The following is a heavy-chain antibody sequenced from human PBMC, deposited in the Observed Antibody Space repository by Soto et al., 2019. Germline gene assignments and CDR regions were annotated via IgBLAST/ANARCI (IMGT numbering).Heavy chain of an antibody. CDR3: AKDRVTIFGVVPAKIYYYGMDV. J-gene: IGHJ6*02. CDR1: GFTFSSYG. V-gene: IGHV3-30*18. D-gene: IGHD3-3*01. Sequence: GGSLRLSCAASGFTFSSYGMHWVRQVPGKGLEWVAVISYDGSNKYYADSVKGRFTISRDNSKNTLYLQMNSLRAEDTAVYYCAKDRVTIFGVVPAKIYYYGMDVWGQGTTVTVSS. CDR2: ISYDGSNK.